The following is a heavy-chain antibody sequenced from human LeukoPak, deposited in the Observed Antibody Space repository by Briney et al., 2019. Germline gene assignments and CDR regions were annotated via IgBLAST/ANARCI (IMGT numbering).Heavy chain of an antibody. V-gene: IGHV3-15*01. CDR1: GITFTNAW. Sequence: PGGSLRLSCAASGITFTNAWLTWVRQAPGKGLEWVGRVKTKGDGGAADYAAPVKGRFTISRDDSTKTLYLQMNSLKTEDTAVYNCTTDRMIYATNWAVSGFDPWGQGTLVTVSS. CDR2: VKTKGDGGAA. CDR3: TTDRMIYATNWAVSGFDP. D-gene: IGHD2-8*01. J-gene: IGHJ5*02.